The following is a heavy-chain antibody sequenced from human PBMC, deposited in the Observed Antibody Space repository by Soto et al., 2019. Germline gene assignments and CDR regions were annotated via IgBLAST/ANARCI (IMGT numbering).Heavy chain of an antibody. V-gene: IGHV4-30-4*01. CDR3: ARGAVWGNYPKRAPKFDS. CDR2: IYYSGST. CDR1: GGSISSGDYY. D-gene: IGHD3-16*01. J-gene: IGHJ4*02. Sequence: SETLSLTCTVSGGSISSGDYYWSWIRQPPGKGLEWIGYIYYSGSTYYNPSLKSRVTISVDTSKNQFSLKLSSVTAADTAVYYCARGAVWGNYPKRAPKFDSWGQGTPVTVSS.